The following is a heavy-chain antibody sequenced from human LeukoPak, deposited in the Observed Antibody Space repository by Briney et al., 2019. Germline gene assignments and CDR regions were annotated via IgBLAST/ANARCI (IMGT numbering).Heavy chain of an antibody. J-gene: IGHJ4*02. D-gene: IGHD3-22*01. CDR1: GGSISSGSYY. CDR3: AREVPDYYDSSGHRLGKLDS. CDR2: IYTSGST. V-gene: IGHV4-61*02. Sequence: PSETLSLTCTVSGGSISSGSYYWSWIRQPAGKGLEWIGRIYTSGSTNYNPSLKSRVTISVDTSKNQFSLQLNSVTAADTAVYYCAREVPDYYDSSGHRLGKLDSWGQGTLVTVAS.